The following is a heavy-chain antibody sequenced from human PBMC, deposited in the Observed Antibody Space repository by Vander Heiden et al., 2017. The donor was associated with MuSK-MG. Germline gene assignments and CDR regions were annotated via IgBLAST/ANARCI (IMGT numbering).Heavy chain of an antibody. Sequence: EVQLLESGGGLVQPGGSLRLSCAASGFTFSTYSMSWVRQTPGKGLEWVSIISGASNTIYYADSVKGRFIISRDNSKNTLFLQMDSLRAEDTAVYYCAKSIAIGKHFFDSWGQGTLVTVSS. CDR1: GFTFSTYS. J-gene: IGHJ5*01. CDR2: ISGASNTI. D-gene: IGHD6-6*01. CDR3: AKSIAIGKHFFDS. V-gene: IGHV3-23*01.